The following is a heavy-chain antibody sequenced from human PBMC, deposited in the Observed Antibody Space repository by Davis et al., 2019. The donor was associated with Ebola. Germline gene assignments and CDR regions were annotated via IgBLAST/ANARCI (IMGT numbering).Heavy chain of an antibody. J-gene: IGHJ4*02. CDR1: GYTFPNYP. CDR2: SNIANDNT. D-gene: IGHD2-2*01. CDR3: TRVSLYRFSRSSTYFDY. V-gene: IGHV1-3*04. Sequence: ASVKVSCKASGYTFPNYPVHWVRQAPGQRLEWMGWSNIANDNTKYLEKFQGRLTITSDTSASTAYMELSSLRSEDTAVYYCTRVSLYRFSRSSTYFDYWGQGTLVTVSS.